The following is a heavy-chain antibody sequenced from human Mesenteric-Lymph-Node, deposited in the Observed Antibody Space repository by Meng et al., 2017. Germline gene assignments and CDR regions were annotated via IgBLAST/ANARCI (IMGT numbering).Heavy chain of an antibody. Sequence: QVQLLQSGSELKNPGASVKVSCKASGYTLTTYAMNWVRQAPGQGPEWMGWINTNTGNPTYAQGFTGRFVFSLDTSVNMAYLQITSLKAEDTAVYYWVRGDWCDPWGQGTLVTVSS. CDR2: INTNTGNP. V-gene: IGHV7-4-1*04. CDR3: VRGDWCDP. CDR1: GYTLTTYA. J-gene: IGHJ5*02.